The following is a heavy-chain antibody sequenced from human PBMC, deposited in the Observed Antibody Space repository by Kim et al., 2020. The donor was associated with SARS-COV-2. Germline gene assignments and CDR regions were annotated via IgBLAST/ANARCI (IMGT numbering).Heavy chain of an antibody. CDR1: GFTFSDYA. J-gene: IGHJ4*01. D-gene: IGHD2-15*01. CDR3: AKATGTSCYSALNY. CDR2: IGNSDDRT. V-gene: IGHV3-23*01. Sequence: GGSLRLSCTASGFTFSDYAMNWVRQAPGKGLEWVSVIGNSDDRTYYAESVRGRFTISRDKSRNTLYLQMNNLRADDTAIYYCAKATGTSCYSALNYWGQG.